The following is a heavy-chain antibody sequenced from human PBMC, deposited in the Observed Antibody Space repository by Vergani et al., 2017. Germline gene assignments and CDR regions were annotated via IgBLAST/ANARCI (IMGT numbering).Heavy chain of an antibody. V-gene: IGHV3-30*18. CDR2: ISYDGSNK. CDR1: GFTFSSYG. Sequence: QVQLVESGGGVVQHGRSLRLSCAASGFTFSSYGMHWVRQAPGKGLEWVAVISYDGSNKYYADSVKVRFTISRDNSKNTLYLQMNSLRAEDTAVYYCAKVKGSYYTMGVGADGMDVWGQGTTVTVSS. D-gene: IGHD3-10*01. J-gene: IGHJ6*02. CDR3: AKVKGSYYTMGVGADGMDV.